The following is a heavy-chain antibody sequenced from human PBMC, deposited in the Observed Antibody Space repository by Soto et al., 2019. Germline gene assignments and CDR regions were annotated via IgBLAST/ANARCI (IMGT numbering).Heavy chain of an antibody. CDR2: INPSGGST. D-gene: IGHD3-3*01. V-gene: IGHV1-46*03. CDR1: GYTFTSYY. J-gene: IGHJ6*03. Sequence: ASVKVSCKASGYTFTSYYTHWVRQAPGQGLEWMGIINPSGGSTSYAQKFQGRVTMTRDTSTSTVYMELSSLRSEDTAVYYCARGVNYDFWSGYLTRDYYYYMDVWGKGTTVTVSS. CDR3: ARGVNYDFWSGYLTRDYYYYMDV.